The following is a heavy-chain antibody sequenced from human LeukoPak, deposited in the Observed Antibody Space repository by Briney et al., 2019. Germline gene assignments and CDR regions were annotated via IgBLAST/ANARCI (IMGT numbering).Heavy chain of an antibody. J-gene: IGHJ4*01. CDR3: ARGSRASGVFGGE. Sequence: GASVKVSCKASGYTFTSYDINWVRQATGQGPEWMGWMNPNSGNTGYAQKFQGRVTMTRNTSISPAYTEVSSLRSEDTALYYCARGSRASGVFGGEWGQGTLVTVSS. CDR2: MNPNSGNT. CDR1: GYTFTSYD. D-gene: IGHD3-10*01. V-gene: IGHV1-8*01.